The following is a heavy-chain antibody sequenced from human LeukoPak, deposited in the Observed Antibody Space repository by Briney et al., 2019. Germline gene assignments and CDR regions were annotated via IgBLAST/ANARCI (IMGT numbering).Heavy chain of an antibody. CDR1: GYTFTSYD. CDR3: ARGRYSSGWFTHYYYYMDV. V-gene: IGHV1-8*01. Sequence: GASVKVSCKASGYTFTSYDINWVRQATGQGLEWMGWMNPNSGNTGYAQKFQGRVTMTRNTSISTAYMELSSLRSEDTAVYYCARGRYSSGWFTHYYYYMDVWGKGTTVTVSS. D-gene: IGHD6-19*01. CDR2: MNPNSGNT. J-gene: IGHJ6*03.